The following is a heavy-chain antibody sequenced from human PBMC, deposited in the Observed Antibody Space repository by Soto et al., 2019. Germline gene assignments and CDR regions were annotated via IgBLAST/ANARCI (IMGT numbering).Heavy chain of an antibody. CDR1: GYTFSMSG. V-gene: IGHV1-18*01. J-gene: IGHJ6*02. CDR3: AREGPRTYYYYGMDV. Sequence: QVQLVQSGAEVKKPGASVKVSCKSSGYTFSMSGISWVRQAPGQGLEWMGWISGYNGKTNYEQKFQDRVTMTTDTSTNMDYMELRSLRSDDTAVYYCAREGPRTYYYYGMDVWGQGTTVTVSS. CDR2: ISGYNGKT.